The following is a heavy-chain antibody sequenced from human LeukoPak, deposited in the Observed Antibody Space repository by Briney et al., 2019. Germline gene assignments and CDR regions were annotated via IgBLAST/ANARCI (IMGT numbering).Heavy chain of an antibody. V-gene: IGHV1-2*02. CDR1: GYTFTGYY. CDR3: ARPYCNGGSCHDYFDY. J-gene: IGHJ4*02. D-gene: IGHD2-15*01. Sequence: ASVKVSCKASGYTFTGYYMHWVRQAPGQGLEWMAWIDPKSGATNYAQRFQGRVTMTRDTSISTAYMELRRLSSDDTAIYYCARPYCNGGSCHDYFDYWGQGTLVSVSS. CDR2: IDPKSGAT.